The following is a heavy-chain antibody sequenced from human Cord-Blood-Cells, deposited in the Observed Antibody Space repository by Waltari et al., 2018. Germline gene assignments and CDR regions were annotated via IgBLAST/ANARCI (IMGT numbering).Heavy chain of an antibody. D-gene: IGHD3-3*01. CDR3: ARGPYYDFWSGPYYFDY. Sequence: QVQLRQWGAGLLKRSETLSLTCAVYGWFFSGYYWSWIRQPPGKGLGWIGKINHSGSTNYNPSLKSRVTISVDTSKNQFSLKLSSVTAADTAVYYCARGPYYDFWSGPYYFDYWGQGTLVTVST. J-gene: IGHJ4*02. CDR2: INHSGST. CDR1: GWFFSGYY. V-gene: IGHV4-34*01.